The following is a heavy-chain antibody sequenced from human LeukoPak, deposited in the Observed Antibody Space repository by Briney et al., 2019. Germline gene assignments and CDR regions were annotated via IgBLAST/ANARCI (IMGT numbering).Heavy chain of an antibody. CDR2: ISSSGSTI. V-gene: IGHV3-48*03. D-gene: IGHD3-22*01. J-gene: IGHJ4*02. Sequence: GGSLRLSCAASGFTFSSYEMNWVRQAPGKGLEWVSYISSSGSTIYYADSVKGRFTISRDNAKNSLYLQMNSLRAEDTAIYYCARDGYYSDNSGYFRQFDYWGQGNLVTVSS. CDR1: GFTFSSYE. CDR3: ARDGYYSDNSGYFRQFDY.